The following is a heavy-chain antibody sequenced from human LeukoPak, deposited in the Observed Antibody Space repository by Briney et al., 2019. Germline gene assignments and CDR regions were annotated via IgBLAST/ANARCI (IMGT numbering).Heavy chain of an antibody. V-gene: IGHV3-11*01. Sequence: GGSLRLSCAASGFTFSDYYMSWVRQAPGKGLEWVAYITSTGDDIYYADSVRGRFTISRDNAKNALFLRMTSLRVEDTATYYCASDIVATSGDFWGQGTLVSVSS. CDR1: GFTFSDYY. D-gene: IGHD5-12*01. J-gene: IGHJ4*02. CDR2: ITSTGDDI. CDR3: ASDIVATSGDF.